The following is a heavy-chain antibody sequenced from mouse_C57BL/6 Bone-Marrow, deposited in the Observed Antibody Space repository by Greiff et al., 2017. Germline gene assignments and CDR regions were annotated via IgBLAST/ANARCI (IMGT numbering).Heavy chain of an antibody. CDR2: IDPSDSYT. CDR1: GYTFTSYW. D-gene: IGHD1-1*01. J-gene: IGHJ2*01. V-gene: IGHV1-69*01. CDR3: ARWVFITTVVTLDYFDY. Sequence: VQLQQPGAELVMPGASVKLSCKASGYTFTSYWMHWVKQRPGQGLEWIGEIDPSDSYTNYNQKFKGKSTLTVDKSSSTAYMQLSSLTSEDSAVYYCARWVFITTVVTLDYFDYWGRGTTLTVSS.